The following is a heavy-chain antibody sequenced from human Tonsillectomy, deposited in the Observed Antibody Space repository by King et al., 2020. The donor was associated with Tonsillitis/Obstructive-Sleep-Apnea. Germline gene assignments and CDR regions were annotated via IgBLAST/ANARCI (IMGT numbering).Heavy chain of an antibody. Sequence: VQLQESGPRLVKPSETLSLTCAVSGGSVSSGHYYWSWIRQSPGKGLEWIGYIYYSGTTNYNPSLKNRVTISVDTSKNEFSLKLSSVTAADTAVYYCARCRKLEYCGGDCKYSFDSWGQGTLVSVSS. J-gene: IGHJ4*02. CDR3: ARCRKLEYCGGDCKYSFDS. D-gene: IGHD2-21*02. V-gene: IGHV4-61*01. CDR1: GGSVSSGHYY. CDR2: IYYSGTT.